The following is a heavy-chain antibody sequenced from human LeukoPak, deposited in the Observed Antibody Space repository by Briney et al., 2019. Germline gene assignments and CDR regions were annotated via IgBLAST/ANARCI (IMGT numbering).Heavy chain of an antibody. CDR2: ISYDGSNK. J-gene: IGHJ4*02. V-gene: IGHV3-30-3*01. CDR1: GFTFSNYA. CDR3: AIIADEIDY. Sequence: GRSLRLSCAASGFTFSNYAMHWVRQAPGKGLEWVAVISYDGSNKYYADSVKGRFTISRDNFKNTLYLQMNSLRAEDTAVYYCAIIADEIDYWGQGTLVTVSS. D-gene: IGHD6-13*01.